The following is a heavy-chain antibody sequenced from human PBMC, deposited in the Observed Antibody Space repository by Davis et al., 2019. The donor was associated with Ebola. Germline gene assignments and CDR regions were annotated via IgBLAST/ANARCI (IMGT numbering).Heavy chain of an antibody. Sequence: GESLKISCAASGFTFSNYWMSWVRQAPGKGLEWVAVISYDGSNKYYADSVKGRFTISRDNSKNTLYLQMNSLRAEDTAVYYCARDNERWLAAGGYFDYWGQGTLVTVSS. CDR3: ARDNERWLAAGGYFDY. J-gene: IGHJ4*02. CDR1: GFTFSNYW. V-gene: IGHV3-30-3*01. D-gene: IGHD6-19*01. CDR2: ISYDGSNK.